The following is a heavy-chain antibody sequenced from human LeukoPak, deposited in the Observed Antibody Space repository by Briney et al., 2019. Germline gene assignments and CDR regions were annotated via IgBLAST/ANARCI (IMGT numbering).Heavy chain of an antibody. CDR2: ISGSGGST. CDR3: ARETYSSGYYFDY. CDR1: GFTFSSYA. Sequence: GGSLRLSCAASGFTFSSYAMSWVRQAPGKGLEWVSAISGSGGSTYYADSVKGRFTISRDNAKNSLYLQMSSLRAEDTAVYYCARETYSSGYYFDYWGQGTLVTVSS. J-gene: IGHJ4*02. D-gene: IGHD3-22*01. V-gene: IGHV3-23*01.